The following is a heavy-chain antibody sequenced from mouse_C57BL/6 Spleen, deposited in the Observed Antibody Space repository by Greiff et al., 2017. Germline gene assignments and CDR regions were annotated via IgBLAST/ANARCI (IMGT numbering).Heavy chain of an antibody. Sequence: EVKVVESGGGLVKPGGSLKLSCAASGFTFSSYAMSWVRQTPEKRLEWVATISDGGSYTYYPDNVKGRFTISRDNAKNNLYLQMSHLKSEDTAMYYCARVGDYYGTDYWGQGTTLTVSS. V-gene: IGHV5-4*03. CDR3: ARVGDYYGTDY. CDR1: GFTFSSYA. J-gene: IGHJ2*01. D-gene: IGHD1-1*01. CDR2: ISDGGSYT.